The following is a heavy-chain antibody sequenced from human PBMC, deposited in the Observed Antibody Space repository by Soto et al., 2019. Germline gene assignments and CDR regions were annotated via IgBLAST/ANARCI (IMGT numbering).Heavy chain of an antibody. J-gene: IGHJ4*02. V-gene: IGHV4-31*03. CDR1: GGSISSGGYY. CDR2: IYYSGST. CDR3: ARGRGTVTTVTTHLDY. D-gene: IGHD4-17*01. Sequence: QVQLQESGPGLVKPSQTLSLTCTVSGGSISSGGYYWSWIRQHPGKGLEWIGYIYYSGSTYYNPSLKSRVTLPVDTSKNQFSLKLSSVTAADTAVYYCARGRGTVTTVTTHLDYWGQGTLVTVSS.